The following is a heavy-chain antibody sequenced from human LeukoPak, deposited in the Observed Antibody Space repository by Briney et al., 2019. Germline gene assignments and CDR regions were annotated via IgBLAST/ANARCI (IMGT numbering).Heavy chain of an antibody. CDR3: ARHRPDDYSNYNWFDP. V-gene: IGHV4-39*01. Sequence: PSETLSLTCTVSGGSISSSSYYWGWIRQPPGKGLEWIGSNYYSGSTYYNPSLKSRVTISVDTSKNQFSLKLSSVTAADTAVYYCARHRPDDYSNYNWFDPWGQGTLVTVSS. D-gene: IGHD4-11*01. CDR2: NYYSGST. J-gene: IGHJ5*02. CDR1: GGSISSSSYY.